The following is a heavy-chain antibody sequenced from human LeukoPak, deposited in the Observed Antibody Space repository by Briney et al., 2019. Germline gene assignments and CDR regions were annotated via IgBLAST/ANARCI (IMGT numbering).Heavy chain of an antibody. Sequence: SQTLSLTCTVSGGSLSSGSYYWSWIRQPAGEGLEWSGRIYNSGIIDYNPSLKSRVTISVDTSKNQFSLKLSSVTAADTAVYYCAREGHIVVVTGLLWGQGTLVTVSS. D-gene: IGHD2-21*02. V-gene: IGHV4-61*02. CDR1: GGSLSSGSYY. J-gene: IGHJ4*02. CDR3: AREGHIVVVTGLL. CDR2: IYNSGII.